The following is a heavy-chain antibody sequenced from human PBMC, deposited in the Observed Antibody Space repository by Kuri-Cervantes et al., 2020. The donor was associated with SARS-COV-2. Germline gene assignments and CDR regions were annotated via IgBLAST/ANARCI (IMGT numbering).Heavy chain of an antibody. CDR1: GVSIGSGNYY. J-gene: IGHJ3*02. D-gene: IGHD6-6*01. CDR2: IYASGST. Sequence: SQTLSLTCAVSGVSIGSGNYYWTWIRLPAGKGLEWVGYIYASGSTNYNPSLKSRVTISVGTSKNQFSLKLSSVTAADTAVYYCARRQLVSGLNEYAFDIWGQGTMVTVSS. V-gene: IGHV4-61*09. CDR3: ARRQLVSGLNEYAFDI.